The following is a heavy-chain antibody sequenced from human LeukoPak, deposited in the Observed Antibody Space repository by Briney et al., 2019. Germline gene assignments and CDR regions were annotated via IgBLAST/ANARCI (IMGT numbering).Heavy chain of an antibody. Sequence: ASVKLSCTASGYTFTSYYMQWARQAPGQGLEWMGIINPGGGSTSYAQKFQGRVTMTRDTSTSTVYMELSSLRSEDTAVYYCARPTQQQLVFDAFHIWGQGTMVTVSS. CDR1: GYTFTSYY. V-gene: IGHV1-46*01. J-gene: IGHJ3*02. D-gene: IGHD6-13*01. CDR2: INPGGGST. CDR3: ARPTQQQLVFDAFHI.